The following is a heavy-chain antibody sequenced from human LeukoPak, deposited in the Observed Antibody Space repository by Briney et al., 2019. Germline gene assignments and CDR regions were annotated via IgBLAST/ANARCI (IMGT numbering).Heavy chain of an antibody. CDR1: GYSFTSHY. CDR2: INPSGSST. D-gene: IGHD6-13*01. CDR3: ARVKYRSSWYEGDWFDP. J-gene: IGHJ5*02. V-gene: IGHV1-46*01. Sequence: GASVKVSCKASGYSFTSHYMHWVRQAPGQGLEWMGLINPSGSSTLYAQKFQGRVTMTRDMSTTTDYMELSSLRSEDTAVYYCARVKYRSSWYEGDWFDPWGQGTLVTVSS.